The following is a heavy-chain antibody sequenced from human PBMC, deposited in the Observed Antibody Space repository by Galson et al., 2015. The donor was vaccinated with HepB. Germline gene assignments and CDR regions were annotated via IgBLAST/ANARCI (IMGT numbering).Heavy chain of an antibody. CDR2: ISYDGSNK. V-gene: IGHV3-30*18. J-gene: IGHJ4*02. D-gene: IGHD2-2*01. CDR3: AKDARYCSSTSCYGRRNYFDY. Sequence: SLRLSCAASGFTFSSYGMHWVRQAPGKGLEWVAVISYDGSNKYYADSVKGRFTISRDNSKNTLYLQMNSLRAEDTAVYYCAKDARYCSSTSCYGRRNYFDYWGQGTLVTVSS. CDR1: GFTFSSYG.